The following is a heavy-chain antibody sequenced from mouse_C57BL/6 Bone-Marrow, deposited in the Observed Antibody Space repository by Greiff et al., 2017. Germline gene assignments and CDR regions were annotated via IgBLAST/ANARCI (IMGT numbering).Heavy chain of an antibody. V-gene: IGHV1-78*01. D-gene: IGHD2-4*01. Sequence: QVQLQQSDAELVKPGASVKISCKVSGYTFTDNTIHWMKQRPEQGLEWIGYIYPRDGSTKYNEKFKGKATLTADKSSSTAYMQLNSLTSEDSAVYYCARGPIYYDYLDYWGQGTTLTVSS. J-gene: IGHJ2*01. CDR2: IYPRDGST. CDR1: GYTFTDNT. CDR3: ARGPIYYDYLDY.